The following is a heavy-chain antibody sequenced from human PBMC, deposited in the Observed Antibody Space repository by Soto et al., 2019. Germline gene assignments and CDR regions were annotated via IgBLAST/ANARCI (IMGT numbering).Heavy chain of an antibody. D-gene: IGHD2-2*01. CDR2: ISGTGGST. CDR3: AKGKSAFCTNTSCSVYDY. Sequence: GGSLRLSCAASGFTFSSYAMSWVRQAPGKGLEWVSIISGTGGSTDYADSVKGRFTISRDKSKNTLYLQMSSLRAEDTALYYCAKGKSAFCTNTSCSVYDYWGQGAQVTVSS. V-gene: IGHV3-23*01. CDR1: GFTFSSYA. J-gene: IGHJ4*02.